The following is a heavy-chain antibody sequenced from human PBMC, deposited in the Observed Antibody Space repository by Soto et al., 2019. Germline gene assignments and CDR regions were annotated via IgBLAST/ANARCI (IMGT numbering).Heavy chain of an antibody. D-gene: IGHD6-13*01. Sequence: GESLKISCKGSGYSFTSYWISWVRQMPGKGLEWMGRIDPSDSYTNYSPSFQGHVTISADKSIGTAYLQWSSLKASDTAMYYCAAGIAAALCYFDYWGQGTLVTVSS. CDR3: AAGIAAALCYFDY. J-gene: IGHJ4*02. CDR2: IDPSDSYT. V-gene: IGHV5-10-1*01. CDR1: GYSFTSYW.